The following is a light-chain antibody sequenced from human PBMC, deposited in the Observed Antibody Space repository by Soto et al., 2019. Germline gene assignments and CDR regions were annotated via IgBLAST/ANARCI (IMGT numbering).Light chain of an antibody. J-gene: IGKJ1*01. V-gene: IGKV3-20*01. Sequence: ILFPQSPGTLSLSPGERATLSCRASQSVSNNYLAWYQQKPGKAPRLLIYGASNTATGIPDRFSGSGSGTDFTLPIRRLEPEDFAVYYCQQYGSSGTFGQGTQVEIK. CDR1: QSVSNNY. CDR2: GAS. CDR3: QQYGSSGT.